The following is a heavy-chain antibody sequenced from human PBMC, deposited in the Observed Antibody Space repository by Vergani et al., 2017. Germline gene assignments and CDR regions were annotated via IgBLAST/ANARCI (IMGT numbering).Heavy chain of an antibody. CDR2: IWYDGSNK. V-gene: IGHV3-33*01. Sequence: QVQLVESGGGVVQPGRSLRLSCAASGFTFSSYGMHWVRQAPGKGLEWVAVIWYDGSNKYYADSVKGRFTISRDNSKNTLYLQMNSLRAEDTAVYYCARGVALSYYDFWSGYSPPYYFDYWGQGTLVTVSS. CDR1: GFTFSSYG. D-gene: IGHD3-3*01. CDR3: ARGVALSYYDFWSGYSPPYYFDY. J-gene: IGHJ4*02.